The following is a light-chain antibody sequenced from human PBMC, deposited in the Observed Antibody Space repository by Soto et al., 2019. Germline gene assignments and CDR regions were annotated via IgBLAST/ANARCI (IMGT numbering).Light chain of an antibody. Sequence: ESVLTQSPGTLSLSPGERATLSCRASQSVSSNYLAWYQQKPGQAPRLLIYGASTRATGIPDRFSGSGSGTDFTLTISRLEPEDSAVYYCQEYNSWPTWTFGQGTKVDIK. CDR1: QSVSSNY. CDR3: QEYNSWPTWT. CDR2: GAS. J-gene: IGKJ1*01. V-gene: IGKV3-20*01.